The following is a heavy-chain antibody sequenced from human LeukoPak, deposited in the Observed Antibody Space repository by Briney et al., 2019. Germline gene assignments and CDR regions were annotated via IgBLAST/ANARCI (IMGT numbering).Heavy chain of an antibody. CDR2: INPSGGST. J-gene: IGHJ3*02. D-gene: IGHD2-2*01. CDR1: GYTFTSDY. V-gene: IGHV1-46*01. CDR3: ARGRYCSSTSCYAWRAFDI. Sequence: GSVNVSCKASGYTFTSDYMHSVRQAPGQGLEWMGIINPSGGSTSYAQKFQGRVTMTRDMSTSTVYMELSSLRSEDTAVYYCARGRYCSSTSCYAWRAFDIWGQGTMVTVSS.